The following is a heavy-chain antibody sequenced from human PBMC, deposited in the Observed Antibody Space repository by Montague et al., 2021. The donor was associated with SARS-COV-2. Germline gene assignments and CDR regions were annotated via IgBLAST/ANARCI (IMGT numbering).Heavy chain of an antibody. D-gene: IGHD5-12*01. CDR1: GFSLTTSGVA. CDR3: AREDIGGSFDY. Sequence: PALGKPTQTLTLTCAVSGFSLTTSGVAVGWIRQPPGKALEWLALIFWDDDKRYSPSLRSRLTITKDTSKNQVVLTMTNMDPVDTGTYYCAREDIGGSFDYWGQGTLVTVSS. V-gene: IGHV2-5*02. CDR2: IFWDDDK. J-gene: IGHJ4*02.